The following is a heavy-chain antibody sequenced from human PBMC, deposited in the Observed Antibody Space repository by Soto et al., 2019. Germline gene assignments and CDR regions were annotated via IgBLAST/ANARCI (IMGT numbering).Heavy chain of an antibody. Sequence: GGSLRLSCAASGFTFSRYSMNWVRQAPGKGLEWVSSISSSSSYIYYADSVKGRFTISRDNAKNSLYLQMNSLRAEDTAVYYCATPVISIVVHITEENWGQGTRVTVSS. V-gene: IGHV3-21*01. D-gene: IGHD3-22*01. CDR1: GFTFSRYS. CDR3: ATPVISIVVHITEEN. J-gene: IGHJ4*02. CDR2: ISSSSSYI.